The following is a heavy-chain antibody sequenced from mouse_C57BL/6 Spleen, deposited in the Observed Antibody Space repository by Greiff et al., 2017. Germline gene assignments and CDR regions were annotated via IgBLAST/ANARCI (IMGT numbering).Heavy chain of an antibody. CDR3: ARDYYGSSYDDY. V-gene: IGHV3-6*01. Sequence: EVQLQQSGPGLVKPSQSLSLTCSVTGYSITSGYYWNWIRQFPGNKLEWMGYISYDGSNNYNPSLKNRISITRDTSKNQFFLKLNSVTTEDTATYYCARDYYGSSYDDYWGQGTTLTVSS. CDR2: ISYDGSN. D-gene: IGHD1-1*01. J-gene: IGHJ2*01. CDR1: GYSITSGYY.